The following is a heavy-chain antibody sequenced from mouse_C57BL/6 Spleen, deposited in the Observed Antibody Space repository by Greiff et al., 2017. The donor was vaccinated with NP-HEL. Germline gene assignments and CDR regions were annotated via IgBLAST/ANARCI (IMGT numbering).Heavy chain of an antibody. V-gene: IGHV1-82*01. CDR2: SYPGDGDT. D-gene: IGHD1-1*01. CDR3: ARSGPLYGSSYLFAY. Sequence: QVQLQQSGPELVKPGASVKISCKASGYAFSSSWMNWVKQRPGKGLEWIGRSYPGDGDTNYNGKFKGKATLTADKSSSTAYMQLSSLTSEDSAVYFCARSGPLYGSSYLFAYWGQGTLVTVSA. J-gene: IGHJ3*01. CDR1: GYAFSSSW.